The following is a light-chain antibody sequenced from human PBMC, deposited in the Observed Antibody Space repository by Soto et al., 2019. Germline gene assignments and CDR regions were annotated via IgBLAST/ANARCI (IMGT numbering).Light chain of an antibody. CDR1: QSVSNF. CDR2: GAS. V-gene: IGKV3-15*01. Sequence: EKVMTQSPATLSMSPGERATLSCRASQSVSNFLAWYQQKPGQTPRLLIYGASTRATGIPARFSGSGSGTELTLTISSLQSEDFAVYYCQQYSNWPSWTFGQGTKVEVK. CDR3: QQYSNWPSWT. J-gene: IGKJ1*01.